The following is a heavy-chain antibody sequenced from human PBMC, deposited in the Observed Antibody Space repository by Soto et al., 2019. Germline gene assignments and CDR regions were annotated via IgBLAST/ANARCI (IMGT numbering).Heavy chain of an antibody. CDR3: AKDSPVGVPLLRDLHD. CDR2: ISGSGGST. D-gene: IGHD2-15*01. V-gene: IGHV3-23*01. Sequence: GASVKVSCAASGFTFSNYCMSWVLQAPGKGLEWVSVISGSGGSTYYADSVKGRFTLSRDNSKNTVYLQMDSLRAEDTAVYYCAKDSPVGVPLLRDLHDWGQGTLVTVSS. J-gene: IGHJ1*01. CDR1: GFTFSNYC.